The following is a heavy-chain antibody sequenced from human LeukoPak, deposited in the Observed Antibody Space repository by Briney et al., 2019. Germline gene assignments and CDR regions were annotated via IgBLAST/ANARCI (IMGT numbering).Heavy chain of an antibody. Sequence: ASVKVSCKASGGTFSSYAMSWVRQAPGKGLEWVSNIGASGGSMIYADSVKRRSTSSRANSKITRDLQMSSLRAEGTAVYYCAKHGCPGYGGNSFLDYWGQRTLVTVSS. CDR2: IGASGGSM. D-gene: IGHD4-23*01. J-gene: IGHJ4*02. CDR1: GGTFSSYA. CDR3: AKHGCPGYGGNSFLDY. V-gene: IGHV3-23*01.